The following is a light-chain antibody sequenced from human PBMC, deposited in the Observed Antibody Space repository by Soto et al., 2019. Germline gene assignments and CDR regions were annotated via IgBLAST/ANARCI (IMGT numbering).Light chain of an antibody. CDR1: RTDVVDGYDY. J-gene: IGLJ1*01. V-gene: IGLV2-14*03. Sequence: QSALTQPASVSGSPGQSIAISCTGVRTDVVDGYDYVSWYQQHPGQAPQLIIYDVSNRPSGVSDRFSGSKSGNTASLTISGLQAEDEAEYYCTSYTCSTPFHVFGTGTKVTVL. CDR2: DVS. CDR3: TSYTCSTPFHV.